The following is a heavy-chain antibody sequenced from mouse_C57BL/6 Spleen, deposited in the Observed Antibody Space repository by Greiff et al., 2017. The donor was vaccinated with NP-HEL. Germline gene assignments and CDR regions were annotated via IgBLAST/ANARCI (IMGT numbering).Heavy chain of an antibody. CDR1: GYTFTSYW. CDR2: IHPNSGST. Sequence: QVQLQQSGAELVKPGASVKLSCKASGYTFTSYWMHWVKQRPGQGLEWIGMIHPNSGSTNYNEKLKSKATLTVDKSSSTAYMQLSSLTSEDSAVYYCARGPDYYGSSWGAMDYWGQGTSVTVSS. J-gene: IGHJ4*01. V-gene: IGHV1-64*01. D-gene: IGHD1-1*01. CDR3: ARGPDYYGSSWGAMDY.